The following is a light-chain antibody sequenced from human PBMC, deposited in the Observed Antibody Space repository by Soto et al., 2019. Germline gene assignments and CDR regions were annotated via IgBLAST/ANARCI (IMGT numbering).Light chain of an antibody. Sequence: EIGLTQSPSIVSLSPVEIATYSRRASQSVSNFLAWYQQIPGQAPSLLIYDASNRATGIPARFSGSGSGTDFTLTISSLEPEDFAIYYCQQRSSWPITFGPGTKVDIK. CDR3: QQRSSWPIT. V-gene: IGKV3-11*01. CDR1: QSVSNF. J-gene: IGKJ3*01. CDR2: DAS.